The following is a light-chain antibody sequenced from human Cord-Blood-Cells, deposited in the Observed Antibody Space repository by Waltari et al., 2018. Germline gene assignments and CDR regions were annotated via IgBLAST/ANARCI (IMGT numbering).Light chain of an antibody. CDR3: HQSSSLPLT. CDR1: QSTGIN. J-gene: IGKJ4*01. V-gene: IGKV6-21*01. CDR2: YAS. Sequence: EILLTQSPDFQSVTPKATDTITCRSSQSTGINLHWYQQNPDQSPKLLIKYASQSFSGVPSRISSSGSGTDFTLTINNLEADEAAPYYCHQSSSLPLTFGEGTKVEIK.